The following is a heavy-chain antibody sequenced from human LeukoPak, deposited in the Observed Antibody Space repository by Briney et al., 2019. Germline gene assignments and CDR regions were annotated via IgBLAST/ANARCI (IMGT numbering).Heavy chain of an antibody. Sequence: PSETLSLTXTASGGSISSSSYYWGWIRQPPGKGLEWIGSIYYSGSTYYNPSLKSRVTISVDTSKNQFSLKLSSVTAADTAVYYCASHDTYYYDSSSPFFDYWGQGTLVTVSS. CDR2: IYYSGST. J-gene: IGHJ4*02. D-gene: IGHD3-22*01. CDR1: GGSISSSSYY. V-gene: IGHV4-39*01. CDR3: ASHDTYYYDSSSPFFDY.